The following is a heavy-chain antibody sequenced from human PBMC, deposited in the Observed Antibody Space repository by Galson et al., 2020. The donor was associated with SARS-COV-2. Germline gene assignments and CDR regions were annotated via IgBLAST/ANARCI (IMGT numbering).Heavy chain of an antibody. J-gene: IGHJ6*03. V-gene: IGHV4-61*02. D-gene: IGHD4-17*01. CDR1: GGSISSGSYY. CDR3: ARDYGDYPIHYYYYMDV. CDR2: IYTSGST. Sequence: SETLSLTCTVSGGSISSGSYYWSWIRQPAGKGLEWIGRIYTSGSTNYNPSLKSRVTISVDTSKNQFSLKLSSVTAADTAVYYCARDYGDYPIHYYYYMDVWGKGTTVTVSS.